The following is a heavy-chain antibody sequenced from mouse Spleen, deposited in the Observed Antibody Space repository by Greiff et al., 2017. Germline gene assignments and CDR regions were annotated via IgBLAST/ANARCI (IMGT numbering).Heavy chain of an antibody. CDR3: ARGGIYYDGSYLSAWFAY. Sequence: QVQLQQSGPELVKPGASVKISCKASGYAFSSSWMNWVKQRPGKGLEWIGRIYPGDGDTNYNGKFKGKATLTADKSSSTAYMQLSSLTSEDSAVYFCARGGIYYDGSYLSAWFAYWGQGTLVTVSA. D-gene: IGHD1-1*01. CDR2: IYPGDGDT. J-gene: IGHJ3*01. V-gene: IGHV1-82*01. CDR1: GYAFSSSW.